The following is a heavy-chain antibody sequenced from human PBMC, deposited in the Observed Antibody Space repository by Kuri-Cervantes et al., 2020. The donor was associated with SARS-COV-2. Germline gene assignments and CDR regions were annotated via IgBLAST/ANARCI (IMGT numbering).Heavy chain of an antibody. J-gene: IGHJ6*02. CDR1: GFAFSNYA. CDR3: AKAAEGVATAMVSQVDYCYYCGIDV. Sequence: GESLKISCAASGFAFSNYAMSWVRQAPGKGLEWVSAICGSGGSTYYADSMKGPFTISRENSNNTLYLQMKSLSAEDTDVYYCAKAAEGVATAMVSQVDYCYYCGIDVWGQGTMVTVSS. V-gene: IGHV3-23*01. CDR2: ICGSGGST. D-gene: IGHD5-18*01.